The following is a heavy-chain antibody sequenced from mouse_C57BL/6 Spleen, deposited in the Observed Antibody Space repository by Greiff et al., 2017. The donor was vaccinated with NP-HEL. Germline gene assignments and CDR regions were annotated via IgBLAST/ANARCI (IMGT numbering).Heavy chain of an antibody. CDR1: GYTFTSYW. D-gene: IGHD1-1*01. V-gene: IGHV1-55*01. Sequence: QVQLQQPGAELVKPGASVKMSCKASGYTFTSYWITWVKQRPGQGLEWIGDLYPGSGSTNYNEKFKSKATLTVDTSSSTAYMQLSSLTSEDSAVYYCARSYCGSPYWYFDVWGTGTTVTVSS. J-gene: IGHJ1*03. CDR2: LYPGSGST. CDR3: ARSYCGSPYWYFDV.